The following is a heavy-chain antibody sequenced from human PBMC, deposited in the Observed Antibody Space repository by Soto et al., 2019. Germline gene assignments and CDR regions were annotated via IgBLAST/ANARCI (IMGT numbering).Heavy chain of an antibody. CDR3: ARGPPGYTMGDYYFDY. CDR2: INPNSGGT. J-gene: IGHJ4*02. D-gene: IGHD5-18*01. CDR1: RYTFTGHY. V-gene: IGHV1-2*04. Sequence: APMKVSFKASRYTFTGHYMHLGRQAPGQGLEWMGWINPNSGGTNYAQKFQGWVTMTRDTSISTAYMELSRLRSDDTAVYYCARGPPGYTMGDYYFDYWGQGTLVTVSS.